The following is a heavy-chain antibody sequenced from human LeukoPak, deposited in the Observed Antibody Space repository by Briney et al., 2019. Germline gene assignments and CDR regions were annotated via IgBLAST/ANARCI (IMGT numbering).Heavy chain of an antibody. CDR2: INHSGST. Sequence: SETLSLTCTVSGGSISSYYWSWIRQPPGKGLEWIGEINHSGSTNYNPSLKSRVTISVDTSKNQFSLKLSSVTAADTAVYYCARGPRHSSGYYYFDYWGQGTLVTVSS. V-gene: IGHV4-34*01. D-gene: IGHD3-22*01. J-gene: IGHJ4*02. CDR1: GGSISSYY. CDR3: ARGPRHSSGYYYFDY.